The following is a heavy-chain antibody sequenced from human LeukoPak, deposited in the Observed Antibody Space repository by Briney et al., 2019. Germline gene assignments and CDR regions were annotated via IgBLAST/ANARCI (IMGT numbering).Heavy chain of an antibody. V-gene: IGHV1-69*13. Sequence: SVKVSCKTSGGTFRSYDISWVRQAPGQGLEWMGGIIPIFGTANYAQKFQDRVTITADESTSTVYMELSSLRGQDMAVYYCARLRYNNTWFILDPWGQGTLVTVSS. D-gene: IGHD6-13*01. J-gene: IGHJ5*02. CDR3: ARLRYNNTWFILDP. CDR2: IIPIFGTA. CDR1: GGTFRSYD.